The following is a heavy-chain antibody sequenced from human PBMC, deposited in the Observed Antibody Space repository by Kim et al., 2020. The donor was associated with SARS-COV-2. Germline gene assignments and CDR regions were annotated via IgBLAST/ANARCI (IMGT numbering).Heavy chain of an antibody. Sequence: GGSLRLSCAASGFTFSSYAMHWVRQAPGKGLEWVAVISYDGSNKYYADSVKGRFTISRDNSKNTLYLQMNSLRAEDTAVYYCARDKIAWEVPAAKYYYYYMDVWGKGTTVTVSS. CDR3: ARDKIAWEVPAAKYYYYYMDV. D-gene: IGHD2-2*01. CDR1: GFTFSSYA. J-gene: IGHJ6*03. CDR2: ISYDGSNK. V-gene: IGHV3-30-3*01.